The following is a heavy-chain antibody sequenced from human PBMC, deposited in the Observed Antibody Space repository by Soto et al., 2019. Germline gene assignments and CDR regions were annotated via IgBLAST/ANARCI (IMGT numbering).Heavy chain of an antibody. CDR3: ARGIAAAGNYYYYGMDV. CDR1: GFTFSSYS. V-gene: IGHV3-21*01. CDR2: ISSSSSYI. D-gene: IGHD6-13*01. J-gene: IGHJ6*02. Sequence: GGSLRLSCAASGFTFSSYSMNWVRQAPGRGLEWVSSISSSSSYIYYADSVKGRFTISRDNAKNSLYLQMNSLRAEDTAVYYCARGIAAAGNYYYYGMDVWGQGTTVTVSS.